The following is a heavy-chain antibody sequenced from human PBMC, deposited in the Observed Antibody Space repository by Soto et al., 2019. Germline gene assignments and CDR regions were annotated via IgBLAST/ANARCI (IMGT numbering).Heavy chain of an antibody. V-gene: IGHV3-9*01. CDR1: GFTFDDYA. D-gene: IGHD7-27*01. J-gene: IGHJ4*02. CDR3: ARDPKTSGGQHWAFNYFDS. Sequence: EMQLVESGGGLVQPGRSLRLSCAASGFTFDDYAMHWVRQAPGKGLEWVSGISWKSGSIGYADSVKGRFTISRDNAKSTLYLQVDSLRPEDAAVYYCARDPKTSGGQHWAFNYFDSWGQGTLVTVSS. CDR2: ISWKSGSI.